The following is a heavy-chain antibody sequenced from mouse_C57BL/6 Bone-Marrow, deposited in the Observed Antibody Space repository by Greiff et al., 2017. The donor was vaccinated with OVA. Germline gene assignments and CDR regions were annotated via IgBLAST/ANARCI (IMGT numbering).Heavy chain of an antibody. CDR2: IDPEDGAT. Sequence: VQLQQSGAELVKPGASVKLSCTASGFNIKDYYMHWVKQRTEQGLEWIGRIDPEDGATKYDPKFQGKATITADTSSNTAYLQLRSLTSEDTAVYYCASHHYYGSIDWYVDVWGTGTTVTVSS. V-gene: IGHV14-2*01. CDR1: GFNIKDYY. CDR3: ASHHYYGSIDWYVDV. J-gene: IGHJ1*03. D-gene: IGHD1-1*01.